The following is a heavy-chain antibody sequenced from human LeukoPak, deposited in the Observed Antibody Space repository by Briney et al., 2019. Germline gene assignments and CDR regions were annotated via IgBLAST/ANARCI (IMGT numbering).Heavy chain of an antibody. J-gene: IGHJ3*02. CDR3: ARVAQSRDAFDI. V-gene: IGHV4-59*12. CDR2: MYYSGST. Sequence: SETLSLTCTVSGGSISSYYWSWIRQPPGKGLEWIGYMYYSGSTNYNPSLKSRVTISVDTSKNQFSLKLSSVTAADTAVYYCARVAQSRDAFDIWGQGTMVTVSS. CDR1: GGSISSYY.